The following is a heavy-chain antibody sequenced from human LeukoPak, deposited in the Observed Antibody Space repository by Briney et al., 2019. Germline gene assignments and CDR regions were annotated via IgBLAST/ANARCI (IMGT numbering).Heavy chain of an antibody. Sequence: ASVKVSCKASGYXFTSYYMHWVRQAPGQGLEWMGIINPSGVSTIYAQIFQGRVTMTRDTSTSTVYMALSSLRSEDTAVYYCARGLGIGWFDPWGQGTLVTVSS. CDR3: ARGLGIGWFDP. J-gene: IGHJ5*02. D-gene: IGHD7-27*01. V-gene: IGHV1-46*01. CDR1: GYXFTSYY. CDR2: INPSGVST.